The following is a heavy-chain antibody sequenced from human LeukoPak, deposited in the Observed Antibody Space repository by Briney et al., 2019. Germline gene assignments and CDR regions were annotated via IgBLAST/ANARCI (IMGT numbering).Heavy chain of an antibody. CDR2: INTNTGNP. Sequence: ASVKVSCKASGYTFTSYAMNWVRQAPGQGLEWMGWINTNTGNPTYAQGFTGRFVFSLDTSVSTAYLQISSLKAGDTAVYYCARAIIDYYDSSGKRVDSLSDAFDIWGQGTMVTVSS. CDR3: ARAIIDYYDSSGKRVDSLSDAFDI. D-gene: IGHD3-22*01. CDR1: GYTFTSYA. J-gene: IGHJ3*02. V-gene: IGHV7-4-1*02.